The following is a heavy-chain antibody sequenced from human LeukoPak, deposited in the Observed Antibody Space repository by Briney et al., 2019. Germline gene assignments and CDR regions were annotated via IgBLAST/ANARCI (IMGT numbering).Heavy chain of an antibody. CDR1: GFTFGSYA. CDR2: ISGSGGST. V-gene: IGHV3-23*01. Sequence: PGGSLRLSCAASGFTFGSYAMSWVRQAPGKGLEWVSAISGSGGSTYYADSVKGRFTISRDNSKNTLYLQMNCLRAEDTAVYYCANAALKYCSGGSCYFSDRWGQGTLVTVSS. CDR3: ANAALKYCSGGSCYFSDR. J-gene: IGHJ5*02. D-gene: IGHD2-15*01.